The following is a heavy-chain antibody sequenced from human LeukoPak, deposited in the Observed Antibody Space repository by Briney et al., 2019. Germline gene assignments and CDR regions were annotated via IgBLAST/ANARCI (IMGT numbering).Heavy chain of an antibody. D-gene: IGHD3-10*01. V-gene: IGHV3-23*01. CDR2: ISGGGVST. Sequence: GGSLRLSCAASGFTFSSFAMSWVRQAPGKGVEWGSAISGGGVSTYYADSVKGGFTISRDNSRNTLCLQMNSLRAEDTAVYYCANLLSTHSGSGSPFENSGQGTLVTVSS. CDR1: GFTFSSFA. J-gene: IGHJ4*02. CDR3: ANLLSTHSGSGSPFEN.